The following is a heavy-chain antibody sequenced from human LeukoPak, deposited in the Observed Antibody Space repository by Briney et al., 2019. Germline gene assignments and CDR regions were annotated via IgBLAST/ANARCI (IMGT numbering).Heavy chain of an antibody. CDR1: GYTFSNYW. J-gene: IGHJ3*02. CDR3: VRESFGHDI. D-gene: IGHD3/OR15-3a*01. V-gene: IGHV3-74*01. CDR2: INNDGSDT. Sequence: GGSLRHSCAASGYTFSNYWMHWVRRAPRKGLVWVSRINNDGSDTTYADSVKGRFTISRDNAKNTLYLQMNSLRAEDTAAYYCVRESFGHDIWGQGTMVTVSS.